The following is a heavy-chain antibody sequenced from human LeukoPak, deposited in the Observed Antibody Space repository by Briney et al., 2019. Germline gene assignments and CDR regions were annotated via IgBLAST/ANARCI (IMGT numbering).Heavy chain of an antibody. J-gene: IGHJ4*02. V-gene: IGHV1-46*01. CDR2: INPSGGST. D-gene: IGHD6-13*01. CDR1: GYTFTSYY. Sequence: ASVKVSCKASGYTFTSYYMHWVRQAPGQGLEWMGIINPSGGSTSYAQKFQGRVTMTRDTSTSTVYMELSSLRSEDTAVYYCARDRLVKAAAGQIDYWGQGTLVTVSS. CDR3: ARDRLVKAAAGQIDY.